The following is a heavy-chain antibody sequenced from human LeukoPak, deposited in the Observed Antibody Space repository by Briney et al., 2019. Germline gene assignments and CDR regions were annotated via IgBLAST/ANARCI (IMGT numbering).Heavy chain of an antibody. D-gene: IGHD3-22*01. CDR3: AKDRDSSGLNYFDY. V-gene: IGHV3-30*18. Sequence: PGGSLRLSCAVSGFTFSNYGIHWVRQAPGKGLEWVAVISYDGSNKYYADSVKGRFTISRDNSKNTLYLQMNSLRAEDTAVYYCAKDRDSSGLNYFDYWGQGTLVTVSS. J-gene: IGHJ4*02. CDR2: ISYDGSNK. CDR1: GFTFSNYG.